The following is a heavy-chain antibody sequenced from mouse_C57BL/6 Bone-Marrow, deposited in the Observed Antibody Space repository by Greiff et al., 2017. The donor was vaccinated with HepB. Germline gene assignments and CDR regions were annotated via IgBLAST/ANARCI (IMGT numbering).Heavy chain of an antibody. D-gene: IGHD2-2*01. CDR1: GYTFTDYN. Sequence: VQPQQSGPELVKPGASVKMSCKASGYTFTDYNMHWVKQSHGKSLEWIGYINPNNGGTSYNQKFKGKATLTVNKSSSTAYMELRSLTSEASAVYYCARDGLWLRRGAWFAYWGQGTLVTVSA. CDR2: INPNNGGT. CDR3: ARDGLWLRRGAWFAY. V-gene: IGHV1-22*01. J-gene: IGHJ3*01.